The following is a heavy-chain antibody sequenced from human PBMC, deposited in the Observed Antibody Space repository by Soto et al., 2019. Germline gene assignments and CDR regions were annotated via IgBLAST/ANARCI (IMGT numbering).Heavy chain of an antibody. V-gene: IGHV1-18*01. Sequence: GPSVKVSCTASGYTFTSYGISWVRQAPGQGLEWMGWISAYNGNTNYAQKLQGRVTMTTDTSTSTAYMELRSLRSDDTAVYYCARIYDYVWGSYRPSPYYFDYWGQGTLVTVSS. CDR1: GYTFTSYG. CDR2: ISAYNGNT. J-gene: IGHJ4*02. D-gene: IGHD3-16*02. CDR3: ARIYDYVWGSYRPSPYYFDY.